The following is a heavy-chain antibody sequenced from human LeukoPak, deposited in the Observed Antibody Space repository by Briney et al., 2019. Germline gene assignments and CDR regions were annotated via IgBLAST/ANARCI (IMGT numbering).Heavy chain of an antibody. CDR2: INHSGST. Sequence: SETLSLICAVYGGSFSGYYWSWIRQPPGKGLEWIGEINHSGSTNYNPSLKSRVTISVDTSKNQFSLKLSSVTAADTAVYYCARGGYSYGKFDYWGQGTLVTVSS. CDR1: GGSFSGYY. J-gene: IGHJ4*02. V-gene: IGHV4-34*01. D-gene: IGHD5-18*01. CDR3: ARGGYSYGKFDY.